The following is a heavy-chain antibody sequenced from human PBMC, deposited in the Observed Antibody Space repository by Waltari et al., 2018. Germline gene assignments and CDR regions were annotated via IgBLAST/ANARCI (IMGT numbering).Heavy chain of an antibody. V-gene: IGHV1-69*05. Sequence: QVQLVQSGAEVKKPGSSVKVSCKASGGTFSSYAISWVRQAPGQGLEWMGGIIPSVGTANYAQKFQGRGTITTDESTSTAYMELSSLRSEDTAVYYCARGEGLTWFDPWGQGTLVTVSS. CDR1: GGTFSSYA. D-gene: IGHD1-26*01. CDR2: IIPSVGTA. CDR3: ARGEGLTWFDP. J-gene: IGHJ5*02.